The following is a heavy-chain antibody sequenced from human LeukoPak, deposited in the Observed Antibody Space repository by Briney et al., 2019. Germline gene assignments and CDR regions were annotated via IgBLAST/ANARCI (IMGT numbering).Heavy chain of an antibody. V-gene: IGHV4-59*01. J-gene: IGHJ3*02. CDR1: GGSISSYY. Sequence: PSETLSLTCTVFGGSISSYYWSWIRQPPGKGLEWIGYIYYSGSTNYNPSLKSRVTISVDTSKNQFSLKLSSVTAADTAVYYCARERDYVWGSYRRPAFDIWGQGTMVTVSS. D-gene: IGHD3-16*02. CDR3: ARERDYVWGSYRRPAFDI. CDR2: IYYSGST.